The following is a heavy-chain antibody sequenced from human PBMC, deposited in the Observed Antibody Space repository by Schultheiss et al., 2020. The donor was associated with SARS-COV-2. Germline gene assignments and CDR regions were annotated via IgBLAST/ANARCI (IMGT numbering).Heavy chain of an antibody. J-gene: IGHJ6*02. CDR2: IFPGNSDT. D-gene: IGHD5-24*01. CDR1: GYSFSSYW. CDR3: ARVRARDGYNPYYYNGMDV. V-gene: IGHV5-51*01. Sequence: GESLKISCKGSGYSFSSYWIGWVRQMPGKGLEWMGIIFPGNSDTRYSPSLQGQVTISADKSTSTAYLQWSSLKASDTAIYYCARVRARDGYNPYYYNGMDVWGQGTTVTVSS.